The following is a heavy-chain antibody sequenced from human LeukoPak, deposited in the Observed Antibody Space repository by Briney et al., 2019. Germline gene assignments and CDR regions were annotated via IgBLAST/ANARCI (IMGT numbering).Heavy chain of an antibody. CDR3: ARYYDSSQGIDY. Sequence: SETLSLTCTVSGGSISSGDYYWRWIRQPPGKGLEWIGYIYYSGSTYYHPSLKSRVTISVDTSKNQFSLKLSSVTAADTAVYYCARYYDSSQGIDYWGQGTLVTVSS. J-gene: IGHJ4*02. CDR1: GGSISSGDYY. D-gene: IGHD3-22*01. V-gene: IGHV4-30-4*01. CDR2: IYYSGST.